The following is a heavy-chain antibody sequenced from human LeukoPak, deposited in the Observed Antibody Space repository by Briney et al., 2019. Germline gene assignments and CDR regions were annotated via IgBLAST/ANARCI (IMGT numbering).Heavy chain of an antibody. CDR2: IYYSGST. D-gene: IGHD3-3*01. CDR1: GGSISSYY. J-gene: IGHJ4*02. CDR3: AREGQSGFSDY. Sequence: SETLSLTCTVSGGSISSYYWSWIRQPPGKGLEWIGYIYYSGSTNYNPSLKSRVTISVDTSKNQLSLKLSSVTAADTAVYYCAREGQSGFSDYWGQGTLVTVSS. V-gene: IGHV4-59*01.